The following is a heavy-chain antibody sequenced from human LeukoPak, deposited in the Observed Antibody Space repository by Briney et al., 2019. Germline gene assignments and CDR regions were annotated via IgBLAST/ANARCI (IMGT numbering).Heavy chain of an antibody. J-gene: IGHJ4*02. Sequence: SETLSLTCTVSGGSISSSSYYWGSIRQPPGKGLEWIGSIYYSGSTYYNPSLKSRVTISVDTSKNQFSLKLSSVTAADTAVYYCARSRRNYDSSGYYWEHWGQGTLVTVSS. CDR1: GGSISSSSYY. V-gene: IGHV4-39*01. CDR3: ARSRRNYDSSGYYWEH. D-gene: IGHD3-22*01. CDR2: IYYSGST.